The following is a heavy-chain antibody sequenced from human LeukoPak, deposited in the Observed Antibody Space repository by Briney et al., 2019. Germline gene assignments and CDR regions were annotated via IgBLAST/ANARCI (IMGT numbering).Heavy chain of an antibody. Sequence: GGSLRLSCAASGFTFSSYGMHWVRQAPGKGLEWVAVIWYDGSNKYYADSVKGRFTISRDNSKNTLYLQMNSLRAEDTAVYYCARDSIVATPMGGTTRAFDIWGQGTMVTVSS. D-gene: IGHD5-12*01. J-gene: IGHJ3*02. CDR1: GFTFSSYG. CDR3: ARDSIVATPMGGTTRAFDI. CDR2: IWYDGSNK. V-gene: IGHV3-33*01.